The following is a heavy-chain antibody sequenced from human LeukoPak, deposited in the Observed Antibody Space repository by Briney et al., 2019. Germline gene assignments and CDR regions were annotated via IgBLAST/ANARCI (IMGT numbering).Heavy chain of an antibody. CDR2: IGGSGDNT. Sequence: GGSLRLSCAASGFTFSNYAMSWVRQAPGKGLEWVSSIGGSGDNTFYADSVKDRFTISRDNSKNTLFLQMNSLRAEDTAVYCAKGRGTTVTSAANYWGQGTLVTVSS. J-gene: IGHJ4*02. CDR1: GFTFSNYA. D-gene: IGHD4-17*01. V-gene: IGHV3-23*01. CDR3: AKGRGTTVTSAANY.